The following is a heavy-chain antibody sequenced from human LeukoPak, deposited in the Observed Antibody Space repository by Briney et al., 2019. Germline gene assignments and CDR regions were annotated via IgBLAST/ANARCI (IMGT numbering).Heavy chain of an antibody. CDR3: AKAPHYYTSATYWDYFEN. Sequence: PGGSLRLSCAASGFTFDDFAMHWVRQSPGKGLEWVSGISWNSDTTAYADSVKGRFTISRDSANKSLYLLMNSLRSEDTAFYYCAKAPHYYTSATYWDYFENWGQGSLVTVSS. CDR1: GFTFDDFA. J-gene: IGHJ4*02. D-gene: IGHD3-10*01. CDR2: ISWNSDTT. V-gene: IGHV3-9*01.